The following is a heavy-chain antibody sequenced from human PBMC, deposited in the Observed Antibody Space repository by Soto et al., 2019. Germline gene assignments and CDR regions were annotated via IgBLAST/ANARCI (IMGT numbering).Heavy chain of an antibody. V-gene: IGHV3-23*01. CDR2: ISGSGGST. D-gene: IGHD3-3*01. J-gene: IGHJ4*02. CDR3: AKGNLRVVNPLVFDY. Sequence: PGGSLRLSCAASGFTFNDYAMSWVRQAPGKGLEWVSVISGSGGSTYFAESVKGRFTISRDNSKNTLYLQMNSLRADDTAVYYCAKGNLRVVNPLVFDYWGQGNLVTVSS. CDR1: GFTFNDYA.